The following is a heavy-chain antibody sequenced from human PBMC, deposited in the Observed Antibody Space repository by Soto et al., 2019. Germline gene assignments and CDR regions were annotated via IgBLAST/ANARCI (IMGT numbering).Heavy chain of an antibody. V-gene: IGHV3-73*01. CDR3: SRHRTGVYENKWYLDL. CDR1: GFTFSDST. D-gene: IGHD5-12*01. CDR2: MTKKGTKYAT. Sequence: EVQLVESGGGLVQPGGSLKLSCEISGFTFSDSTIHWVRQAPGKGLEWVGRMTKKGTKYATRFAASVTSRFTISTEDSEKTAYLQMNSLKTDDTGVYYCSRHRTGVYENKWYLDLWGRGTLVTVSS. J-gene: IGHJ2*01.